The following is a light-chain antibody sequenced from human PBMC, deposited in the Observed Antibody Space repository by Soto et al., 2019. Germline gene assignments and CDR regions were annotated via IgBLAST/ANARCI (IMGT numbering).Light chain of an antibody. Sequence: DLQIPQSPSNLSGSVGARVTITCRASQTISSWLAWYQQKPGKAPKLLIYKASTLKSGAPSRFSGSGSGTEFTLTISSLQTDDFATYYCQHYNSYSEAFGQGTKVDIK. CDR3: QHYNSYSEA. J-gene: IGKJ1*01. CDR2: KAS. V-gene: IGKV1-5*03. CDR1: QTISSW.